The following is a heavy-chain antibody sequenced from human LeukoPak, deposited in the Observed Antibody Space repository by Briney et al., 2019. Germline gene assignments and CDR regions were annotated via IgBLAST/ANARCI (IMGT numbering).Heavy chain of an antibody. D-gene: IGHD3-10*01. V-gene: IGHV4-4*09. J-gene: IGHJ2*01. CDR3: ARARAVAGYWYLDL. CDR2: MYTSGST. Sequence: TSETLTLTCTVSGGSISSYYWSWIRQPPGKGLEWIAYMYTSGSTNYNPSLKSRVTISVDTSKNQFSLKLSSVTAADTAVYYCARARAVAGYWYLDLWGRGTGVTVSS. CDR1: GGSISSYY.